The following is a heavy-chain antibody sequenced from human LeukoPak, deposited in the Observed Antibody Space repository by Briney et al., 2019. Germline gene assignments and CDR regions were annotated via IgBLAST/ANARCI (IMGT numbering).Heavy chain of an antibody. D-gene: IGHD2-2*01. J-gene: IGHJ3*02. V-gene: IGHV3-48*01. Sequence: QSGGSLRLSCAASGFTFSGYSMNWVRQAPGKGLEWVSYISSSSSTIYYADSVKGRFTISRDNAKNSLYLQMNSLRAEDTAVYYCARDVSSRTSHAFDIWGQGTMVTVSS. CDR2: ISSSSSTI. CDR1: GFTFSGYS. CDR3: ARDVSSRTSHAFDI.